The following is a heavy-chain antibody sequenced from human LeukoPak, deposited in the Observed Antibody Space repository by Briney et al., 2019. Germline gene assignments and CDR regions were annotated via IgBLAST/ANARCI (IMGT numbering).Heavy chain of an antibody. CDR2: INHSGST. D-gene: IGHD6-13*01. J-gene: IGHJ6*02. CDR1: GGSFSGYY. CDR3: ARAYSSSWSVEGRYYYGMDV. V-gene: IGHV4-34*01. Sequence: SETLSLTCAVYGGSFSGYYWSWIRQPPGKGLEWIGEINHSGSTNYNPSLKSRVTISVDTPKNQFSLKLSSVTAADTAVYYCARAYSSSWSVEGRYYYGMDVWGQGTTVTVSS.